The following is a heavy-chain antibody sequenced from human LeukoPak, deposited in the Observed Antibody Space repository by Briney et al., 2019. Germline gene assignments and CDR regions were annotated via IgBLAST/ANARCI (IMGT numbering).Heavy chain of an antibody. CDR2: MYYTGST. CDR1: GVSISSSNYY. CDR3: ARTTMMGGWFDP. V-gene: IGHV4-39*07. J-gene: IGHJ5*02. D-gene: IGHD1-1*01. Sequence: TSETLSLTCTVSGVSISSSNYYWGWIRQPPGKGLEWIGSMYYTGSTYYNPSLKSRVTIAIDTSKNQLSLKLSSVTAADTAVYYCARTTMMGGWFDPWGQGTLVTVSS.